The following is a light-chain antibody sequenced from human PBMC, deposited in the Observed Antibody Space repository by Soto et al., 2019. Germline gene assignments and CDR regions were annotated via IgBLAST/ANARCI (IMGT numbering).Light chain of an antibody. Sequence: DVVMTQSPDSLAVSLGERATINCKSSQSVLYSSNNKNYLAWYQQKPGQPPKLLTHWASTRESGVPDRFSGSGSGTDFTLTISSLQAEDVAVYYCQQYYSIPHTFGQGTKLEIK. CDR2: WAS. V-gene: IGKV4-1*01. CDR1: QSVLYSSNNKNY. CDR3: QQYYSIPHT. J-gene: IGKJ2*01.